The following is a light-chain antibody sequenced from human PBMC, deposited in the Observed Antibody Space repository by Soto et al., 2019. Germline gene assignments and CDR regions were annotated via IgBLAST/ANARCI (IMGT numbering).Light chain of an antibody. CDR1: QTIYPY. V-gene: IGKV1-5*01. Sequence: MQVTESPFTLSASVGERVTITCSASQTIYPYLAWYQHTPGNAPHLLIHDASTLQTGVPSRFRGSGSGPPFTLTISSLQPDDFATYYCQVYNPYWGIFGGGTKVDI. CDR3: QVYNPYWGI. J-gene: IGKJ4*01. CDR2: DAS.